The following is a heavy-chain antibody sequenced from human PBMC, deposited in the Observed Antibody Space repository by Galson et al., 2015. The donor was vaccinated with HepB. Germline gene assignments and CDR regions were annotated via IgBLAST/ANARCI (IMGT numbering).Heavy chain of an antibody. V-gene: IGHV3-30*04. D-gene: IGHD3-22*01. CDR2: ISYDGSNK. J-gene: IGHJ3*02. Sequence: SLRLSCAASGFTFGSYAMHWVRQAPGKGLEWVAVISYDGSNKYYADSVKGRFTISRDNSKNTLYLQMNSLRAEDTAVYYCARDYNLPHEVDSSGRGGGAFDIWGQGTMVTVSS. CDR1: GFTFGSYA. CDR3: ARDYNLPHEVDSSGRGGGAFDI.